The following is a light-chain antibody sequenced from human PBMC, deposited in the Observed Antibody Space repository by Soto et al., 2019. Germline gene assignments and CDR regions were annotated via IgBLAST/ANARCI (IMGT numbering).Light chain of an antibody. J-gene: IGKJ1*01. CDR3: QQYYSPPWT. Sequence: DIVMTQSPDSLAVSLGERATINCRSSQSILYSSNNQNYLAWYQQKPGQPPKLLVYWASTRESGVPDRFGGSGSGTDFTLTISSLQAEDVAVYYCQQYYSPPWTFGQGTKVEIK. CDR2: WAS. CDR1: QSILYSSNNQNY. V-gene: IGKV4-1*01.